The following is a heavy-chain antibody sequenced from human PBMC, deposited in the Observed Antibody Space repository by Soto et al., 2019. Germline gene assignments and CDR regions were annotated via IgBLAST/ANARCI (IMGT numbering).Heavy chain of an antibody. D-gene: IGHD1-1*01. CDR1: GFTGSGDY. CDR3: AKDPPTTGTTFDY. Sequence: EVQLVETGGGLIQPGGSLRVSCAVSGFTGSGDYMNWVRQAPGKGLEWVSTINKSGGSTYYADSVKDRFTISRDNSKNMLFLQINGLRAEDTAVYYCAKDPPTTGTTFDYWGRGTLVTVSS. J-gene: IGHJ4*02. V-gene: IGHV3-53*02. CDR2: INKSGGST.